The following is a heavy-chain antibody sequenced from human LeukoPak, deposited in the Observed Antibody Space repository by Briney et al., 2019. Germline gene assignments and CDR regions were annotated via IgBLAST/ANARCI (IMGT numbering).Heavy chain of an antibody. Sequence: GGSLRLSCAASGFTFSDHYMDWVRQAPGKGLEWVGRIRNKAKSYTTEYAASVKGRFSISRVDSENSLYLQMNSLKTEGTAVYYCARGRSDSSGYNYIDHWGQGTLVTVSS. CDR1: GFTFSDHY. J-gene: IGHJ4*02. D-gene: IGHD6-19*01. CDR3: ARGRSDSSGYNYIDH. V-gene: IGHV3-72*01. CDR2: IRNKAKSYTT.